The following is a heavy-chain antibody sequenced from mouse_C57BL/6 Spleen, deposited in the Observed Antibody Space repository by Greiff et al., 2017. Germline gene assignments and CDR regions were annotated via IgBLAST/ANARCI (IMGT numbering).Heavy chain of an antibody. J-gene: IGHJ3*01. CDR3: ARSGGYDGAGFAY. CDR2: IYPGDGDT. Sequence: QVHVKQSGAELVKPGASVKISCKASGYAFSSYWMNWVKQRPGKGLEWIGQIYPGDGDTNYNGKFKGKATLTADKSSSTAYMQLSSLTSEDSAVYFCARSGGYDGAGFAYWGQGTLVTVSA. D-gene: IGHD2-2*01. CDR1: GYAFSSYW. V-gene: IGHV1-80*01.